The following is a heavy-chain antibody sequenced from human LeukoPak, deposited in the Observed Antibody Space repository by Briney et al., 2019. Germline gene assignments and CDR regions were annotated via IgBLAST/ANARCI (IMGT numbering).Heavy chain of an antibody. J-gene: IGHJ6*03. CDR1: GFTFSSYG. Sequence: GGSLRLSCAASGFTFSSYGMSWVRQAPGKGLEWVSAISGSGGSTYYADSVKGRFTISRDNSKNTLYLQMNSLRAEDTAVYYCANPGEDIVVVVANTITHYMDVWGKGTTVTISS. CDR2: ISGSGGST. V-gene: IGHV3-23*01. D-gene: IGHD2-15*01. CDR3: ANPGEDIVVVVANTITHYMDV.